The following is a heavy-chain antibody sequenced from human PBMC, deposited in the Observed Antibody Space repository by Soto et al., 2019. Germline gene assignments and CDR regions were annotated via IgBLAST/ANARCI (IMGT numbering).Heavy chain of an antibody. Sequence: QLQLQESGPGLVKPSETLSLTCTVSGGSISSSSYYWGWIRQPPGKGLEWIGTIYYSGSTYYNPSLTSRVTISVDTSKSHCSLMLSSVTAADTAVYYCARRVLTGYSFLWFDPWGQGTLVTVSS. CDR2: IYYSGST. CDR3: ARRVLTGYSFLWFDP. D-gene: IGHD3-9*01. CDR1: GGSISSSSYY. V-gene: IGHV4-39*02. J-gene: IGHJ5*02.